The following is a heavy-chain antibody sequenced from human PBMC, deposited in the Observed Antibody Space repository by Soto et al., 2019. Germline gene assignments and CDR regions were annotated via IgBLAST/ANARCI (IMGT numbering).Heavy chain of an antibody. J-gene: IGHJ6*03. CDR3: GRGGRDVLMVYARVYYYYMDV. V-gene: IGHV4-34*01. Sequence: PSETLSLTCAVYGGSFSGYYWSWIRQPPGKGLEWIGEINHSGSTNYNPSLKSRVTISVDTSKNQFSLKLSSVTAADTAVYYCGRGGRDVLMVYARVYYYYMDVWGKGTTVTVSS. CDR1: GGSFSGYY. D-gene: IGHD2-8*01. CDR2: INHSGST.